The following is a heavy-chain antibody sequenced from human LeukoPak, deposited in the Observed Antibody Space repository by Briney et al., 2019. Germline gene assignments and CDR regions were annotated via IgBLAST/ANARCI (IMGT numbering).Heavy chain of an antibody. J-gene: IGHJ6*02. V-gene: IGHV3-30-3*01. CDR3: ARDFRDGVDV. CDR2: ILYDGSNK. Sequence: PGGSLRLSCAASGFTVSSNYMSWVRQAPGKGLGWVAVILYDGSNKYYADSVKARFTISRDNAYNTLYLQMNSLRPEDTAVYYCARDFRDGVDVWGQGTTVTVSS. CDR1: GFTVSSNY.